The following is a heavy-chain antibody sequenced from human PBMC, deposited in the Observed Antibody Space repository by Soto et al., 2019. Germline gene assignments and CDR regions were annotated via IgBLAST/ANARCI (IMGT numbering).Heavy chain of an antibody. J-gene: IGHJ4*02. CDR3: AREGNGYNLGPSVDFDY. CDR2: IDPSGGST. D-gene: IGHD5-12*01. V-gene: IGHV1-46*01. Sequence: QVQLVQSGAEVKKPGASVKVSCKASGYTFTSYYMHWVRQAPGQGLEWMGVIDPSGGSTDYTQKFQGRVTMTRDTSTCTVYMELSSLRSEDTAVFYCAREGNGYNLGPSVDFDYWGQGTLVTVSS. CDR1: GYTFTSYY.